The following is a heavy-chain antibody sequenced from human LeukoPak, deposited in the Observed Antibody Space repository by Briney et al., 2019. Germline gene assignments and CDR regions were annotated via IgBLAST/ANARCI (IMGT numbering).Heavy chain of an antibody. CDR3: AREGASNGYHYGMDV. CDR1: GFTFSSYG. J-gene: IGHJ6*02. D-gene: IGHD5-12*01. V-gene: IGHV3-30*19. CDR2: ISFGGSPK. Sequence: QTGGSLRLSCAASGFTFSSYGMHWVRQAPGKGLEWVALISFGGSPKYYADSVKGRFTISRDNSKNTLFLQMSSLKAEDTAVYYCAREGASNGYHYGMDVWGQGTTVSVS.